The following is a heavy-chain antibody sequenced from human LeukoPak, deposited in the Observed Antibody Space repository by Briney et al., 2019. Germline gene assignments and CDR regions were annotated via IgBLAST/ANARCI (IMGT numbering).Heavy chain of an antibody. J-gene: IGHJ3*02. CDR2: ISSSGSTI. Sequence: GGSLRLSCAASGFTFSSYEMNWVRQAPGKGLEWVSYISSSGSTIYYADSVKGRFTISRDNAKNSLYLQMNSLRAEDTAVYYCARIRVGYSYGFEWDAFDIWGQGTMVTVSS. CDR1: GFTFSSYE. CDR3: ARIRVGYSYGFEWDAFDI. D-gene: IGHD5-18*01. V-gene: IGHV3-48*03.